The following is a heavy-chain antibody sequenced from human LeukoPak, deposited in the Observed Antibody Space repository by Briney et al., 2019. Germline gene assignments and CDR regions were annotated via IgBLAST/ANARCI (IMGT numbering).Heavy chain of an antibody. CDR1: GYSFTSYW. CDR2: IYPGDSDT. Sequence: GESLKTSCKGSGYSFTSYWIGWVRQMPGKGLEWMGIIYPGDSDTRYSPSFQGQVTISADKSISTAYLQWSSLKASDTAMYYCARHLRRPSGYDPYYFDYWGQGTLVTVSS. CDR3: ARHLRRPSGYDPYYFDY. J-gene: IGHJ4*02. V-gene: IGHV5-51*01. D-gene: IGHD5-12*01.